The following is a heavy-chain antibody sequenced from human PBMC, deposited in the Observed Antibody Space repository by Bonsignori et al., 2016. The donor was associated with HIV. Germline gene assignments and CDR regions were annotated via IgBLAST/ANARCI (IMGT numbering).Heavy chain of an antibody. CDR3: ARGEYYDFWSGYNYYYYMDV. V-gene: IGHV4-59*01. Sequence: SETLSLTCTVSGGSISSYYWSWIRQPPEKGLEWIGYIYYSGSTNYNPSLKSRVTISVDTSKNQFSLKLSSVTAADTAVYYCARGEYYDFWSGYNYYYYMDVWGKGTTVTVSS. CDR2: IYYSGST. J-gene: IGHJ6*03. CDR1: GGSISSYY. D-gene: IGHD3-3*01.